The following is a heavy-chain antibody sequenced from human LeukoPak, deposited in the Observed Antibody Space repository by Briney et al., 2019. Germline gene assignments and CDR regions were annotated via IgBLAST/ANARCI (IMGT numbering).Heavy chain of an antibody. Sequence: SETLSLTCTISAGSISSYCWSRVRQSPRKGLKSIGYIFTRGRTDYTPSLKSRVTMSVDTSKNQLSMGRRFLTAADTAVYYCATSHDIKAAPYDLWGQGTLVTVSS. V-gene: IGHV4-4*09. CDR2: IFTRGRT. D-gene: IGHD3-9*01. CDR1: AGSISSYC. J-gene: IGHJ5*02. CDR3: ATSHDIKAAPYDL.